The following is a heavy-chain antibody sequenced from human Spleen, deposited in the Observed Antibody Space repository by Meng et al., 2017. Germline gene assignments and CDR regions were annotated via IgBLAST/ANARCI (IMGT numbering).Heavy chain of an antibody. J-gene: IGHJ4*02. Sequence: QVQLQESGPGLVRPSETLSRTCTVSGGSVSSGSYYWSWIRQPPVKGLELIGYIYYSGSTHYNPSLKSRVTISVDTSKNQFSLKLNSVTAADTAVYYCATVGMGLDSWGQGILVTVSS. V-gene: IGHV4-61*01. CDR2: IYYSGST. CDR3: ATVGMGLDS. D-gene: IGHD7-27*01. CDR1: GGSVSSGSYY.